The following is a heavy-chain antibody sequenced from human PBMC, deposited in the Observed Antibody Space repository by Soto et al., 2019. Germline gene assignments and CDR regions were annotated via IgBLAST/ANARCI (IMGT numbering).Heavy chain of an antibody. J-gene: IGHJ6*04. Sequence: GGSLRLSCAASGFTFSSYSMNWVRQAPGKGLEWVSSISSSSSYIYYADSVKGRFTISRDNAKNSLYLQMNSLRAEDTAVYYCARDLSGYCSSTSCYLGDRSVPMDVWGKGTTVTVSS. CDR2: ISSSSSYI. V-gene: IGHV3-21*01. CDR3: ARDLSGYCSSTSCYLGDRSVPMDV. CDR1: GFTFSSYS. D-gene: IGHD2-2*01.